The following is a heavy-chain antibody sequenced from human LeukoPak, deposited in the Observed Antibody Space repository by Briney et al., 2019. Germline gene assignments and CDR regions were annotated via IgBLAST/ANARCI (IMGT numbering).Heavy chain of an antibody. CDR3: ARAQPGFGEFPLYY. V-gene: IGHV3-48*02. J-gene: IGHJ4*02. D-gene: IGHD3-10*01. CDR1: GFTFSSYS. Sequence: GGSLRLSCAASGFTFSSYSMNWVRQAPGKGLGWVSYISSSSSTIYYADSVKGRFTISRDNAKNSLYLQMNSLRDEDTAVYYCARAQPGFGEFPLYYWGQGTLVTVSS. CDR2: ISSSSSTI.